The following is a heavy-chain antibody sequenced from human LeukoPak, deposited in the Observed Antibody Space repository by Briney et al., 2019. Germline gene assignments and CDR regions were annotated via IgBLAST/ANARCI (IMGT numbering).Heavy chain of an antibody. CDR2: ISSKGAGT. Sequence: PGGSLRLSCAASGFTLGNYAMSWVRQAPGKGLEWVSSISSKGAGTYYADPVKGRFTISRDNPKNTLYLQMNSLRVGDTAVYYCAKDLRVTIFGVVNDYWGQGTLVTVSS. V-gene: IGHV3-23*01. J-gene: IGHJ4*02. CDR3: AKDLRVTIFGVVNDY. D-gene: IGHD3-3*01. CDR1: GFTLGNYA.